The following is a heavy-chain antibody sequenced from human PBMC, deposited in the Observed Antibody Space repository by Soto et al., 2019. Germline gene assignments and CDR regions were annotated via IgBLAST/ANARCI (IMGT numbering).Heavy chain of an antibody. D-gene: IGHD3-16*01. CDR1: GGTFSSHA. V-gene: IGHV1-69*01. CDR3: ARDVPLNYYDGTFSYYAMDV. CDR2: IIPFFKAA. J-gene: IGHJ6*02. Sequence: QVQLVQSGAEVKKPGFSVKGSCKASGGTFSSHAISWVRQAPGQGLEWMGGIIPFFKAANYAQKFQGRVMITADDSTSTAYMDLYSLRSEDTAVYYCARDVPLNYYDGTFSYYAMDVWGQGTTDTVSS.